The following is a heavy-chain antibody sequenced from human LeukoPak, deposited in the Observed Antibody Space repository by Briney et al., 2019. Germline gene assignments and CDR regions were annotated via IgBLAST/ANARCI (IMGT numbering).Heavy chain of an antibody. CDR3: ARDSRPTLTTAWFDP. J-gene: IGHJ5*02. CDR1: GGSISSYY. V-gene: IGHV4-59*01. CDR2: IYHSGST. D-gene: IGHD4-17*01. Sequence: SETLSLTCTVSGGSISSYYWNWIRQPPGKGLEWIGYIYHSGSTNYNPSLKSRLTISVDTSKNQFSLKLSSVTAADTAVYYCARDSRPTLTTAWFDPWGQGTLVTVSS.